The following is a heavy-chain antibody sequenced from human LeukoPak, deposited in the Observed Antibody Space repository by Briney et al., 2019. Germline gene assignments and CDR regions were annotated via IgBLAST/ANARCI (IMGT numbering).Heavy chain of an antibody. J-gene: IGHJ4*02. V-gene: IGHV3-7*03. CDR3: AKRSTGV. CDR1: GFTFSSYW. Sequence: GGSLRLSCAASGFTFSSYWMTWVRQAPGKGLEWVANMKPDGSGKTYVDSVKGRFTISRDNSENTLYLQMNSLKDEDTAVYYCAKRSTGVWGQGTLVTVSS. D-gene: IGHD7-27*01. CDR2: MKPDGSGK.